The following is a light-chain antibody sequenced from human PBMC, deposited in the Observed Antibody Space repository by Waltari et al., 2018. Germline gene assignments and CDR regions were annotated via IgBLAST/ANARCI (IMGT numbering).Light chain of an antibody. CDR2: KDT. CDR1: ALPNQP. Sequence: SYELTQPPSVSVSPGQTARITCSGAALPNQPASWYQQKPGQAPVLVMYKDTERPSEIPERFSGSSSGTTVTLTINGVQAEDEADYYCQSADHDGTHLVVFSGGTRLTVL. V-gene: IGLV3-25*03. CDR3: QSADHDGTHLVV. J-gene: IGLJ2*01.